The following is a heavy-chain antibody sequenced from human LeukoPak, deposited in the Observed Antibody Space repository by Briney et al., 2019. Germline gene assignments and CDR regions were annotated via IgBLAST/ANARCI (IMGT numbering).Heavy chain of an antibody. Sequence: PGGSLRLSCAASGFTFSSYGMHWVRQAPGKGLEWVAVISYDGSNKYYADSVKGRFTISRDNSKNTLYLQMNSLRAEDTAVYYCASPAIAGQNWFDPWGQGTLVTVSS. CDR3: ASPAIAGQNWFDP. CDR1: GFTFSSYG. V-gene: IGHV3-30*03. D-gene: IGHD6-13*01. J-gene: IGHJ5*02. CDR2: ISYDGSNK.